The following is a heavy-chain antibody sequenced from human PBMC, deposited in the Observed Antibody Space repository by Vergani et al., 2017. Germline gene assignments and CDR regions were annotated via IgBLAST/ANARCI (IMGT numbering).Heavy chain of an antibody. D-gene: IGHD2-15*01. CDR2: VYHSGST. CDR1: GGSINDSYYY. Sequence: QLQLQESGPGLVQPSETLSLTCSVSGGSINDSYYYWAWIRQPPGKGLEWIGSVYHSGSTYSNPSLKSRLIMSVDTSKSQFSLKLSSVTAADTAVYYCTRHWAVVAANNWFDPWGQGTLVTVSS. J-gene: IGHJ5*02. V-gene: IGHV4-39*01. CDR3: TRHWAVVAANNWFDP.